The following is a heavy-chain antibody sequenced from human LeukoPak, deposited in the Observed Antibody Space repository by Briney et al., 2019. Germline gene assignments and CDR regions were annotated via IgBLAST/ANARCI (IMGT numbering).Heavy chain of an antibody. CDR1: GGSFSGYY. CDR2: INHSGST. Sequence: SETLSLTCAVYGGSFSGYYWSWIRQPPGKGLEWIGEINHSGSTNYNPSLKSRVTISVDTSKNQFSLKLSSATAADTAVYYCARMRFWSGLDYWGQGTLVTVSS. D-gene: IGHD3-3*01. J-gene: IGHJ4*02. CDR3: ARMRFWSGLDY. V-gene: IGHV4-34*01.